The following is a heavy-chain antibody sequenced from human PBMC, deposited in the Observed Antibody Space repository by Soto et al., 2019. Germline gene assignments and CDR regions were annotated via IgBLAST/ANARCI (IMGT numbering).Heavy chain of an antibody. Sequence: GGSLRLSCAASGFTFSSYAMHWVRQAPGKGLEWVAVISYDGSNKYYADSVKGRFTISRDNSKNTLYLQMNSLRAEDTAVYYCAAPNSGYDFLLRSYYYGMDVWGQGTTVTVSS. D-gene: IGHD5-12*01. CDR3: AAPNSGYDFLLRSYYYGMDV. J-gene: IGHJ6*02. V-gene: IGHV3-30-3*01. CDR2: ISYDGSNK. CDR1: GFTFSSYA.